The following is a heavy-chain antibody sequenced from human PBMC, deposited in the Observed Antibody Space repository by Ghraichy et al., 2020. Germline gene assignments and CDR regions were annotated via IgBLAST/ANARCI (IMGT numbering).Heavy chain of an antibody. CDR1: GFTFSSYS. CDR2: ISSSSSYI. Sequence: GGSLRLSCAASGFTFSSYSMNWVRQAPGKGLEWVSSISSSSSYIYYADSVKGRFTISRDNAKNSLYLQMNSLRAEDTAVYYCARGYCSSTSCLVRRNGFDYWGQGTLVTVSS. J-gene: IGHJ4*02. D-gene: IGHD2-2*01. CDR3: ARGYCSSTSCLVRRNGFDY. V-gene: IGHV3-21*01.